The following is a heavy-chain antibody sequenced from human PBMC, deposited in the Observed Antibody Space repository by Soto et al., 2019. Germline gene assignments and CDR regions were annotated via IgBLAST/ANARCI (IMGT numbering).Heavy chain of an antibody. CDR2: IRSSGSTI. V-gene: IGHV3-48*03. CDR1: GFTFSSYE. CDR3: AREGMYTYYYYYYGMDV. D-gene: IGHD6-13*01. Sequence: EVQLVESGGGLVQPGGSLRLSCAASGFTFSSYEMNWVRQAPGKGLEWVSYIRSSGSTIYYADSVKGRFTISRDNAKNSLYRQMNSLRAEDTAVYYCAREGMYTYYYYYYGMDVWGQGTTVTVSS. J-gene: IGHJ6*02.